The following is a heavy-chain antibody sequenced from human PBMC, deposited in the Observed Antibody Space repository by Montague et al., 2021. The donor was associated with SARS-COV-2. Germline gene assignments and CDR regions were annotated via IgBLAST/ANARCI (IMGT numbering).Heavy chain of an antibody. CDR1: GGSISSSSYY. D-gene: IGHD1-26*01. J-gene: IGHJ4*02. V-gene: IGHV4-39*01. Sequence: SETLSLTCTVSGGSISSSSYYWGWIRQPPGKGLEWIGSIYYSGXTXYXXXXKXRVTISVDTSKNQFSLKLSSVTAADTAVYYCARQEADIVGATAFDYWGQGTLATVSS. CDR2: IYYSGXT. CDR3: ARQEADIVGATAFDY.